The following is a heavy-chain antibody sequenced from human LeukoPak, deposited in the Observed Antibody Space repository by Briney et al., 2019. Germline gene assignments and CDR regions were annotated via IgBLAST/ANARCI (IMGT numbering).Heavy chain of an antibody. D-gene: IGHD1-26*01. Sequence: SETLSLTCTVSGGSISSYYWSWIRQPAGKGLEWIGRIYTSGSTNYNPSLKSRVTMSVDTSKNQFSLKLSSVTAADTAVYYCARHIVGATTFAFDIWGQGTLVTVSS. CDR1: GGSISSYY. CDR3: ARHIVGATTFAFDI. CDR2: IYTSGST. V-gene: IGHV4-4*07. J-gene: IGHJ4*02.